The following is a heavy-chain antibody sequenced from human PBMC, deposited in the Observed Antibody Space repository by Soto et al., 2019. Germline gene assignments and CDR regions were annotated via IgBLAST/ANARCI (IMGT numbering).Heavy chain of an antibody. CDR3: ARHYDFWSGYPRSHWYTWFDP. D-gene: IGHD3-3*01. J-gene: IGHJ5*02. CDR2: IYYSGST. Sequence: PETLSLTCTVSGCSISSYYWSWIRQPPGKGLEWIGYIYYSGSTNYNPSLKSRVTISVDTSKNQFSLKLSSVTAADTAVYYCARHYDFWSGYPRSHWYTWFDPWGQGTLVTVSS. CDR1: GCSISSYY. V-gene: IGHV4-59*08.